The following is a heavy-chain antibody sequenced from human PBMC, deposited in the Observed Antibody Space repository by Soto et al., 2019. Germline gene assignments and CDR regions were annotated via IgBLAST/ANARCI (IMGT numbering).Heavy chain of an antibody. CDR2: INPIRGNT. CDR1: GGTFSSYT. Sequence: GASVKVSCKASGGTFSSYTISWVRQAPGQGLEWMGRINPIRGNTGYAQKFQGRVTMTRNNSTSTAYMELSSLRSEDTAVYYCARDVGAFDYWGQGTLVTVSS. D-gene: IGHD1-26*01. J-gene: IGHJ4*02. V-gene: IGHV1-8*02. CDR3: ARDVGAFDY.